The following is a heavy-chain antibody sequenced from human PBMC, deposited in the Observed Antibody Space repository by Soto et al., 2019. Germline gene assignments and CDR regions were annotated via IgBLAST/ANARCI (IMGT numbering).Heavy chain of an antibody. D-gene: IGHD3-10*01. CDR3: AKFYGSGEKWVVYYYYYMDV. Sequence: GGSLSLSCAASGFTFSSYAMRWVRQAPGKGLEWVSAISGSGGSTYYADSVKGRFTISRDNSKNTLYLQMNSLRAEDTAVYYCAKFYGSGEKWVVYYYYYMDVWGKGTPVTVSS. CDR2: ISGSGGST. J-gene: IGHJ6*03. V-gene: IGHV3-23*01. CDR1: GFTFSSYA.